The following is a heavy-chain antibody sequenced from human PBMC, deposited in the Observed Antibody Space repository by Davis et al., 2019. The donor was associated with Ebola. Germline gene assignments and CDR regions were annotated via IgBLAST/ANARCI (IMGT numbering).Heavy chain of an antibody. J-gene: IGHJ6*02. CDR1: GGSISSYY. Sequence: PSETLSLTCTVSGGSISSYYWSWIRQPPGKGLEWIGSIYYSGSTYYNPSLKSRVTISVDTSKNQFSLKLSSVTAADTAVYYCARWGGCSGGSCYYGMDVWGQGTTVTVSS. D-gene: IGHD2-15*01. CDR2: IYYSGST. V-gene: IGHV4-59*05. CDR3: ARWGGCSGGSCYYGMDV.